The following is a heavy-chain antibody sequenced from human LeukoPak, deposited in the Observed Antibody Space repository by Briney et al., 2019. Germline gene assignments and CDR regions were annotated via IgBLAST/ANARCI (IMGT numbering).Heavy chain of an antibody. J-gene: IGHJ3*02. CDR1: GFTFSAYG. CDR3: ARGIPVREVLHAFAI. D-gene: IGHD6-19*01. CDR2: INYSGGMT. Sequence: GGSLRLSCAASGFTFSAYGMTWVGQAPGKGVEGVSGINYSGGMTGYADSVKGRFTTSRDNAENSLYLQMHSPRAEDTASVYCARGIPVREVLHAFAIWGQGTMVTVSS. V-gene: IGHV3-20*04.